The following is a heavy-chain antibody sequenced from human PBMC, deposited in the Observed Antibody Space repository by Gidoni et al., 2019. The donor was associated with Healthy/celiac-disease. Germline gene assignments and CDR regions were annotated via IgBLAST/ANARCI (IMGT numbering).Heavy chain of an antibody. Sequence: EVQLVESGGGLVQPGGSLRLSCAASGFTFSSYWLSWVRQAPGKGLEWLANIKQDGSEKDYVYSVKGRFTISRDNAKNSRYRQMNSLRAEDTAVYYCARDREPYDYYYGSGSYFDYWGQGTLVTVSS. CDR2: IKQDGSEK. CDR1: GFTFSSYW. V-gene: IGHV3-7*04. J-gene: IGHJ4*02. D-gene: IGHD3-10*01. CDR3: ARDREPYDYYYGSGSYFDY.